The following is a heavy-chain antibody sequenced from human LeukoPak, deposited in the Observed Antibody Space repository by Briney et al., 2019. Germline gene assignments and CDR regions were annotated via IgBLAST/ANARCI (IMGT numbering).Heavy chain of an antibody. CDR2: ISYDGSDK. CDR1: GFTFSNYA. J-gene: IGHJ4*02. CDR3: ARSGSYSRVYFDY. Sequence: GRSLRLSCAASGFTFSNYAMHWVRQAPGKGLEWVAVISYDGSDKYYADSVKGRFTIPRDNSKNTLYLQMNSLRAEDTAVYYCARSGSYSRVYFDYWGQGTLVTVSS. D-gene: IGHD1-26*01. V-gene: IGHV3-30*04.